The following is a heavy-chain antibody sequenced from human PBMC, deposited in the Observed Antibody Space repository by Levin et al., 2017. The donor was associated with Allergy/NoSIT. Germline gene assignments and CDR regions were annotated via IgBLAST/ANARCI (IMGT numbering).Heavy chain of an antibody. Sequence: LSLPCAASGFTFRSSGMSWVRQAPGKGLEWVSTISGSGGSTYYADSVKGRFTISRDNSKNTLYLQMNSLRAEDTAVYYCASGRKPPRPFDYWGQGTLVTVSS. CDR1: GFTFRSSG. J-gene: IGHJ4*02. CDR3: ASGRKPPRPFDY. CDR2: ISGSGGST. V-gene: IGHV3-23*01. D-gene: IGHD1-26*01.